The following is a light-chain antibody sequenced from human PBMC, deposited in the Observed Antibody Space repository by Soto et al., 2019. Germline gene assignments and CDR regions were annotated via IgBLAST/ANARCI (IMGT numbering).Light chain of an antibody. CDR1: RDSSNS. Sequence: DIQMTQSPSSLTASVGDRVTITCQASRDSSNSLNWYQQKPGKAPKFLIYDASQLETGVPSRFSGSGSETHFTFTISSLQQEDIATYFCQQYDDLPYTFGQGTKLEI. V-gene: IGKV1-33*01. CDR3: QQYDDLPYT. CDR2: DAS. J-gene: IGKJ2*01.